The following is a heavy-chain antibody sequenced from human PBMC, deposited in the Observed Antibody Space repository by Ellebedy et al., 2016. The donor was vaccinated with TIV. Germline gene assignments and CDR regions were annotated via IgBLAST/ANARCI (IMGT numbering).Heavy chain of an antibody. J-gene: IGHJ3*02. Sequence: MPSETLSLTCTVSGGSISSYYWSWIRQPPGKGLEWIGYIYRSGSTNYNPSLKSRVTISVDTSKNQFSLKLRSVTAADTAVYYCARRKITVFGETDAFDIWGQGTVVTVSS. V-gene: IGHV4-59*08. CDR1: GGSISSYY. CDR3: ARRKITVFGETDAFDI. CDR2: IYRSGST. D-gene: IGHD3-3*01.